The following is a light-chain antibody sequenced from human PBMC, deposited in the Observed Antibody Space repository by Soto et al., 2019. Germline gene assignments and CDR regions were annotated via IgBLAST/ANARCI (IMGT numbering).Light chain of an antibody. Sequence: EIVLTQSPATLSLSPGERATLSCRASQSVSRYLAWYQQKPGQAPRLLIYDASNRATGIPARFSGSGSGTDFTLIISSLEPEDFAVYYCLQRSNWPFTFGGGTKVEIQ. CDR1: QSVSRY. CDR3: LQRSNWPFT. CDR2: DAS. J-gene: IGKJ4*01. V-gene: IGKV3-11*01.